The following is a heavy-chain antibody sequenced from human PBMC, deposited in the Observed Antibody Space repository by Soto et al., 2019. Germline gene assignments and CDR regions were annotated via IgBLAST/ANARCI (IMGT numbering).Heavy chain of an antibody. J-gene: IGHJ4*02. Sequence: SETLSLTCTVSGGPITSYYWSWMRQPPGKGLEWIGYIYYSGSTNYNPSLKSRVTVSVDTSKKQFSLKLSSVTAADTAVYYCARLGELLDLVWGQGTLVTVSS. V-gene: IGHV4-59*08. D-gene: IGHD1-26*01. CDR3: ARLGELLDLV. CDR1: GGPITSYY. CDR2: IYYSGST.